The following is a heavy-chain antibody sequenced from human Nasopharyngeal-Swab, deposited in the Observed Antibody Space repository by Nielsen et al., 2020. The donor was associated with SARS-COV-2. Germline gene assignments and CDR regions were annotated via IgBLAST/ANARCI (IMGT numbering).Heavy chain of an antibody. CDR2: IKQDRSEK. Sequence: GGSLRLSCAASGFPFSSYWMSWVRQSPGKGLEWVANIKQDRSEKYYVDYVKGRFTISRDNAKNSLYLQMNSLRAEDTAVYYCAREDGTHDYVWGSYRYSSLYWYFDLWGRGTLVTVSS. D-gene: IGHD3-16*02. V-gene: IGHV3-7*01. J-gene: IGHJ2*01. CDR3: AREDGTHDYVWGSYRYSSLYWYFDL. CDR1: GFPFSSYW.